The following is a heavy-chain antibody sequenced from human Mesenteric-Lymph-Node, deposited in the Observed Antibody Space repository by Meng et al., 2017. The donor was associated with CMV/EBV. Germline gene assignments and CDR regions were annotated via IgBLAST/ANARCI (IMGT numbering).Heavy chain of an antibody. CDR3: ASYGGKMNYFDL. D-gene: IGHD4-23*01. CDR1: GYTFSNYY. V-gene: IGHV1-24*01. CDR2: FDLEDGET. J-gene: IGHJ4*02. Sequence: ASVKVSCKASGYTFSNYYMHWLRQAPGKGLEWMGGFDLEDGETIYAQKFQGRVTMTEDTSTDTVYMELSRLRSEDAAVYYCASYGGKMNYFDLWGQGTLVTVSS.